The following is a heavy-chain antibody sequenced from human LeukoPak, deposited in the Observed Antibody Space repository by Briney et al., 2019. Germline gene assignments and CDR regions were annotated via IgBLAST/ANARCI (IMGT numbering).Heavy chain of an antibody. CDR3: ARDEIQLWLREYYFDY. Sequence: GGSLRLSCAASGFTFDEYAMHWVRHAPGEGLGCVSLISGEGGSTYYADSVNGRFTISRDNNKNSLYLQMNSLRTEDTALYYCARDEIQLWLREYYFDYWGQGTLVTVSS. CDR1: GFTFDEYA. CDR2: ISGEGGST. V-gene: IGHV3-43*02. J-gene: IGHJ4*02. D-gene: IGHD5-18*01.